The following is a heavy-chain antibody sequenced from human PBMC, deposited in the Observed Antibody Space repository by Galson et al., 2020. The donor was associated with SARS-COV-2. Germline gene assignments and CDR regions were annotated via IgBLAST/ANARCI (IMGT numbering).Heavy chain of an antibody. V-gene: IGHV3-21*01. J-gene: IGHJ6*03. Sequence: NSGGSLRLSCAASGYTFSSYSMNWVRQAPGKGLEWVSSISSSSSYIYYADSVKGRFTISRDNAKNSLYLQMNSLRAEDTAVYYCAVPKYYYDSSGYYLPRHYYYMDVWGKGTTVTVSS. CDR1: GYTFSSYS. CDR2: ISSSSSYI. D-gene: IGHD3-22*01. CDR3: AVPKYYYDSSGYYLPRHYYYMDV.